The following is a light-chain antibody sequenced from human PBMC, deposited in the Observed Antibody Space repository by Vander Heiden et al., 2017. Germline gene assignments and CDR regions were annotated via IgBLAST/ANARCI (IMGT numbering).Light chain of an antibody. CDR2: AAS. Sequence: IQITQSPSSLSASVGDRVSVTCRGSQSIRSYLNWYQQKPGKAPNLLIYAASSVQRGVPSRFSGSGSGTDFTLTISSLQPEDFATYYCQQSYRAPNTFGQGTKVEIK. J-gene: IGKJ2*01. CDR1: QSIRSY. CDR3: QQSYRAPNT. V-gene: IGKV1-39*01.